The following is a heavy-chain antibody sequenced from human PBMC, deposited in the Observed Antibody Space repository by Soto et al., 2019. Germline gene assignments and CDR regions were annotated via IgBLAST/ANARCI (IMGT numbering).Heavy chain of an antibody. CDR2: ISWNSGSI. Sequence: EVQLVESGGGLVQPGRSLRLSCAASGFTFDDYAMHWVRQAPGKGLEWVSGISWNSGSIGYADSVKGRFTISRDNAKNSLYLQMNSLRAEDTALYYCAGGIGSGWYEGNYYYYYGMDVWGQGTTVTVSS. CDR3: AGGIGSGWYEGNYYYYYGMDV. D-gene: IGHD6-19*01. J-gene: IGHJ6*02. V-gene: IGHV3-9*01. CDR1: GFTFDDYA.